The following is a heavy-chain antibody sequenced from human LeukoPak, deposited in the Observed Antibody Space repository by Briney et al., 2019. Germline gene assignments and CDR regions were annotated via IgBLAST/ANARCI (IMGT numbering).Heavy chain of an antibody. Sequence: GGSLRLSCAPSGFTFSSYGMHWVRQAPGEGLEWVAFIGRDATTKYYADSVKGRFTISGDSSYNTAFLQMNSLRPEDTAIYYCVKDGEWTFDIWGQGTMVTVSS. V-gene: IGHV3-30*02. CDR3: VKDGEWTFDI. D-gene: IGHD3-3*01. CDR2: IGRDATTK. CDR1: GFTFSSYG. J-gene: IGHJ3*02.